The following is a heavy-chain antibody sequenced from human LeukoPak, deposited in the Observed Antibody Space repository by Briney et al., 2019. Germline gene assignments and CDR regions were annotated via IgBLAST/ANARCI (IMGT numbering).Heavy chain of an antibody. D-gene: IGHD4-17*01. V-gene: IGHV1-8*03. CDR1: GYTFTSYD. Sequence: ASVKVSCKASGYTFTSYDINWVRQATGQGLEWMGWMNPNSGNTGYAQKFQGRVTITRNTSISTAYMELSSLRSEDTAVYYCARGQDGDYVGEDYYYMDVWGKGTTVTVSS. CDR2: MNPNSGNT. J-gene: IGHJ6*03. CDR3: ARGQDGDYVGEDYYYMDV.